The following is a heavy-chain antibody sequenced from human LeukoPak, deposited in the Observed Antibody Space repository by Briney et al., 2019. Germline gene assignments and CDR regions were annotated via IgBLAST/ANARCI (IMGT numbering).Heavy chain of an antibody. Sequence: SSGGYYWSWIRQPPGKGLEWVGFITSLTYGGTTERAASVQDRFTISRDDSKRTAYLQMNSLKTEDTAVYYCTTSQWEQYSWGQGTLVTVSS. J-gene: IGHJ4*02. D-gene: IGHD1-26*01. CDR3: TTSQWEQYS. V-gene: IGHV3-49*03. CDR2: ITSLTYGGTT. CDR1: SSGGYY.